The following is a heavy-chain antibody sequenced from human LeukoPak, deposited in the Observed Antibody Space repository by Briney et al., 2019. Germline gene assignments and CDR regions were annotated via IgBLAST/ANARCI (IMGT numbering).Heavy chain of an antibody. J-gene: IGHJ4*02. D-gene: IGHD1-26*01. CDR1: GYTFTSYG. CDR2: ISAYNGNT. Sequence: ASVKVSCKASGYTFTSYGISWVRQAPGQGLEWMGWISAYNGNTNYAQKLQGRVTMTTDTSTSTAYMELRSLRSDDTAVYYCARRGYSGSYWDYFDYWGQGTLVTVSS. V-gene: IGHV1-18*01. CDR3: ARRGYSGSYWDYFDY.